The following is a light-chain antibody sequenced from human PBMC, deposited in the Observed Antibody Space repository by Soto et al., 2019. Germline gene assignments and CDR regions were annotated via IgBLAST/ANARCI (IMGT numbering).Light chain of an antibody. J-gene: IGKJ1*01. CDR3: QQSYSSPPVWT. Sequence: DIQMTQSPSSLSASVGDRVTITCRASQNIGNFLNWYQQKPGKAPELLIYAASSLQGGVPSRFSGSGSGKDFTLTISSVQPEDFAAYYCQQSYSSPPVWTFGQGTKVEI. CDR1: QNIGNF. V-gene: IGKV1-39*01. CDR2: AAS.